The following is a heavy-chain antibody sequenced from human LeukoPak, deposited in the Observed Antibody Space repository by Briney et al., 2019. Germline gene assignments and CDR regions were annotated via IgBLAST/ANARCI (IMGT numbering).Heavy chain of an antibody. CDR1: GVSINTCCYY. CDR3: ARGRSYGFDFDS. J-gene: IGHJ4*02. D-gene: IGHD5-18*01. V-gene: IGHV4-61*01. Sequence: SETLSLTCDVSGVSINTCCYYWTWIRQPPGKGLEWIGYKYYSGSTRYNSSLRSRLTTSLDTSKNQFSLRLTSVTAADTAVYYCARGRSYGFDFDSWGPGTLVIVSS. CDR2: KYYSGST.